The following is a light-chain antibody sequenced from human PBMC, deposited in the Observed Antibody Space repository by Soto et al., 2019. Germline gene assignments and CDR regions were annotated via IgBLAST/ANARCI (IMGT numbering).Light chain of an antibody. CDR3: KQRSNWPRT. Sequence: EIVLTQSPATLSLSPGERATLSCRASQSVSRYFAWYQQKPGQAPRLLIYEAYNRATGIPARFSGSGSGTDFTLTIRSLEPEDFAVYYCKQRSNWPRTFGQGTKVDI. CDR2: EAY. V-gene: IGKV3-11*01. CDR1: QSVSRY. J-gene: IGKJ1*01.